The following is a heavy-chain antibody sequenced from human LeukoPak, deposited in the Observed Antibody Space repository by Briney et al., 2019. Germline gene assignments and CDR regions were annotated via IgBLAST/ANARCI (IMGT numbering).Heavy chain of an antibody. J-gene: IGHJ4*02. V-gene: IGHV3-23*01. CDR3: AKGRVGRGSGWPHSPLDY. Sequence: HPGGSLRLSCAASGFTFSSYSMNWVRQAPGKGLEWVSTIIGSAVSTYYADSVKGRFTISRDNSKNTLYLQMNSLRADDTAVYYCAKGRVGRGSGWPHSPLDYWGQGTLVTVSS. CDR1: GFTFSSYS. D-gene: IGHD6-19*01. CDR2: IIGSAVST.